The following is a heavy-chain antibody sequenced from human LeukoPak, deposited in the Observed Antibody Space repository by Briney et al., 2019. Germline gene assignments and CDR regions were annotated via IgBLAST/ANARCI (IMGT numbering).Heavy chain of an antibody. Sequence: ASVKVSCKASGYTLTSYYIHWVRQAPGQGFEWMGIINPSGGSTSYAQRFQGRVTMTRDTSTSTLYMELSSLRSEDTAVYYCARGPMTGDWFDPWGQGTLVTVSS. CDR1: GYTLTSYY. CDR3: ARGPMTGDWFDP. CDR2: INPSGGST. J-gene: IGHJ5*02. D-gene: IGHD3-10*02. V-gene: IGHV1-46*01.